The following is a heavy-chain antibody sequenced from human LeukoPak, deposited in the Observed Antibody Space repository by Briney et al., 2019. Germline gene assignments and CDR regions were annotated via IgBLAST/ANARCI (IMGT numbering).Heavy chain of an antibody. CDR1: GFTFSSYA. D-gene: IGHD3-22*01. CDR2: ISGSGGST. J-gene: IGHJ4*02. Sequence: GGSLRLSCAASGFTFSSYAMSWVRQAPGKGLEWVSAISGSGGSTYYADSVKGRFTISRGNSKNTLYLQMNSLRAEDTAVYYCAKGQYYDSSGYPSYWGQGTLVTVSS. V-gene: IGHV3-23*01. CDR3: AKGQYYDSSGYPSY.